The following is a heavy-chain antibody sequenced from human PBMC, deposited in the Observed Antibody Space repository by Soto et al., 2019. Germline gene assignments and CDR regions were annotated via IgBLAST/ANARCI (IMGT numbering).Heavy chain of an antibody. CDR3: ARDPNSYTARGPADY. Sequence: EGSLRLSCAASGFTFSSYGMHWVRQAPGKGLEWVAVIWYDGSNKYYADSVKGRFTISRDNSKNTLYLQMNSLRAEDTAVYYCARDPNSYTARGPADYWGQGTLVTVSS. J-gene: IGHJ4*02. CDR2: IWYDGSNK. V-gene: IGHV3-33*01. CDR1: GFTFSSYG. D-gene: IGHD5-18*01.